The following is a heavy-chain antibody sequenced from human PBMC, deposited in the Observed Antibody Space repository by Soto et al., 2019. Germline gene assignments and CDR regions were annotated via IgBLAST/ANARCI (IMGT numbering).Heavy chain of an antibody. CDR2: INRDGSKK. J-gene: IGHJ3*02. CDR1: GFTLSAYW. D-gene: IGHD6-13*01. V-gene: IGHV3-7*05. CDR3: ARDVSPGSSSLYLDAFDI. Sequence: EVQLEESGGDLVQPGGSLRLSCAASGFTLSAYWMTWVRQAPGKGLEWVANINRDGSKKSYLDSVSGRFTISRDNVGNSLYRQMDSLRADDTALYYCARDVSPGSSSLYLDAFDIWGQGTMVTVSS.